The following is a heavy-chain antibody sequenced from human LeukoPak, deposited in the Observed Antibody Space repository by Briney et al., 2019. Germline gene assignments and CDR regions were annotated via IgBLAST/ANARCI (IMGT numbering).Heavy chain of an antibody. CDR1: GYSFTTYW. V-gene: IGHV5-51*01. J-gene: IGHJ4*02. CDR3: ARVDYYDSSGYKY. CDR2: IYPGDSDT. Sequence: GESLKISCKGSGYSFTTYWIGWVRQMPGKGLEWMGIIYPGDSDTRYSPSFQGQVTISADKSIGTAYLQWSSLKASDTAMYYCARVDYYDSSGYKYWGQGTLVTVSS. D-gene: IGHD3-22*01.